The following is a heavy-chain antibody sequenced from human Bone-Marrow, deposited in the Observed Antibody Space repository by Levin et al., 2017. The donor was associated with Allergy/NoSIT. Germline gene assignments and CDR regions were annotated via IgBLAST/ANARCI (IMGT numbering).Heavy chain of an antibody. D-gene: IGHD5-18*01. V-gene: IGHV3-15*01. CDR1: GFSFRNAP. J-gene: IGHJ4*02. CDR3: TTSHGYNYGCPIAY. CDR2: IKSKTDGGTT. Sequence: GGSLRLSCAASGFSFRNAPMGWVRQAPGKGLEWIGRIKSKTDGGTTDYAAPVRGRFTISRDDSKDTLSLIMIGPEIEDTAAYYCTTSHGYNYGCPIAYWGQGVLVTVSS.